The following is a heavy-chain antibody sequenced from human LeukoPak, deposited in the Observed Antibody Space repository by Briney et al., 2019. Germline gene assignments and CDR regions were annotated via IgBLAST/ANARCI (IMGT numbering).Heavy chain of an antibody. CDR3: AKDSGNSGWYVDY. D-gene: IGHD6-19*01. V-gene: IGHV3-23*01. CDR1: GFTFINYA. J-gene: IGHJ4*02. CDR2: ISGGRGTT. Sequence: AGSLRLSSAASGFTFINYAMRWLPPGPGRGREWVSTISGGRGTTFYADSVKGRVTISRDNSKNTLYLQMNSLRDGDTAVYYCAKDSGNSGWYVDYWGQGTLVTVSS.